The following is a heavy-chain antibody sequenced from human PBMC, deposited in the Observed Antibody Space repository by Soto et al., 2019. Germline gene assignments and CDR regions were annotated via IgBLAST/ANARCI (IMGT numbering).Heavy chain of an antibody. D-gene: IGHD3-10*01. CDR1: GGSISSRDYY. CDR3: ARSPENYYGSGSYFFDY. J-gene: IGHJ4*02. Sequence: SETLSLTCTISGGSISSRDYYWSWIRQHPGKGLERIGYLYYSGNTNYNPSLESRVTISVDTSKNQFSLKLSSVTAADTAVYYCARSPENYYGSGSYFFDYWGQGTLVTVSS. V-gene: IGHV4-31*03. CDR2: LYYSGNT.